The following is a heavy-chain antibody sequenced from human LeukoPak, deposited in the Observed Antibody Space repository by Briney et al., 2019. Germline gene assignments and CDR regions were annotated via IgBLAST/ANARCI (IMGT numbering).Heavy chain of an antibody. Sequence: GGSLRLSCAASGFIVVSNSYMSWVRQAPGKGLEWVGFIRSKAYGETADYAASVKGRFTISRDDSKAIAYLQMNSLKTEDTAVYHCTRDRGAYNLYDYWGQGTLVTVSS. D-gene: IGHD1-1*01. J-gene: IGHJ4*02. CDR3: TRDRGAYNLYDY. CDR2: IRSKAYGETA. CDR1: GFIVVSNS. V-gene: IGHV3-49*04.